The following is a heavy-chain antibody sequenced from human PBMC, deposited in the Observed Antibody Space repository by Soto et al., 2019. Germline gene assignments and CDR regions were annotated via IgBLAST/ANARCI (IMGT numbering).Heavy chain of an antibody. CDR1: GFTFSNYT. CDR2: ISSSSSYI. V-gene: IGHV3-21*01. CDR3: ASQTLGTYYYYGMDV. Sequence: PGGSLRLSCAASGFTFSNYTMNWVRQAPGKGLEWVSSISSSSSYIYYADSVKGRFIISRDNAKNSLYLQMNSLRAEDTALYYCASQTLGTYYYYGMDVWGQGTTDTVSS. J-gene: IGHJ6*02. D-gene: IGHD7-27*01.